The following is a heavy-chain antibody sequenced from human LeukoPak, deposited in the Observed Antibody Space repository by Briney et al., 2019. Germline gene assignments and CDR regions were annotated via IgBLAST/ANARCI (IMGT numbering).Heavy chain of an antibody. J-gene: IGHJ3*02. CDR1: GSTFSGYS. CDR2: ISSSSSYI. V-gene: IGHV3-21*01. Sequence: GGSLRLSCAASGSTFSGYSMNWVRQAPGKGLEWVSSISSSSSYIYYADSVKGRFTISRDNAKNSLYLQMNSLRAEDTAVYYCARDSVGAKGYAFDIWGQGTMVTVSS. CDR3: ARDSVGAKGYAFDI. D-gene: IGHD1-26*01.